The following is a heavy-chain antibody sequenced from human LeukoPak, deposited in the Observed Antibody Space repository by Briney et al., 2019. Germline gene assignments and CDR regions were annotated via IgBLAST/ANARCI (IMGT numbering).Heavy chain of an antibody. CDR1: GFTFSSYA. CDR3: AKDLRYSSGWYVDY. CDR2: ISGSGGST. V-gene: IGHV3-23*01. Sequence: PGGSLRLSCAASGFTFSSYAMSWVRQAPGKGLEWVSAISGSGGSTYHADSVKGRFTISRDNSKNTLYLQMNSLRAEDTAVYYCAKDLRYSSGWYVDYWGQGTLVTVSS. D-gene: IGHD6-19*01. J-gene: IGHJ4*02.